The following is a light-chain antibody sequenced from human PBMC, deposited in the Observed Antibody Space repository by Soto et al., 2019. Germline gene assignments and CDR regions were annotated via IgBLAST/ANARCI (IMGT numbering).Light chain of an antibody. CDR2: VAS. CDR3: QQDGRSPLT. J-gene: IGKJ4*01. Sequence: IVLTQSPGTLSLSPGETATLSCRASQSINDDFLAWYQQRPGQAPRLLIYVASFRATGIPDRFSGSGSGTEFTLTISRLEPEDSAVYFCQQDGRSPLTFGGGTKVEIK. V-gene: IGKV3-20*01. CDR1: QSINDDF.